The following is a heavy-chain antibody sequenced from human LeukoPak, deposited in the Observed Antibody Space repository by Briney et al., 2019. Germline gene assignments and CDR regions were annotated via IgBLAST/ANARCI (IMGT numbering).Heavy chain of an antibody. CDR3: ARSSVAGLDAFDI. D-gene: IGHD6-19*01. J-gene: IGHJ3*02. Sequence: SETLSLTCTVSGGSISSSSYYWGWIRQPPGKGLEWIGSIYYSGSAYYNPSLKSRVTISVDTSKNQFSLKLSSVTAADTAVYYCARSSVAGLDAFDIWGQGTMVTVSS. CDR2: IYYSGSA. CDR1: GGSISSSSYY. V-gene: IGHV4-39*01.